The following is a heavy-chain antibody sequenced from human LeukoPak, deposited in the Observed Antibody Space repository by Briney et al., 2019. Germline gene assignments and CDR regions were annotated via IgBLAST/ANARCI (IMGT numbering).Heavy chain of an antibody. CDR1: GYTLTEIP. J-gene: IGHJ4*02. CDR3: ARGLWYGAYS. CDR2: FDPEDGET. V-gene: IGHV1-24*01. Sequence: GASVKVSCKVSGYTLTEIPMHWVRQAPGKGLEWMGGFDPEDGETIYAQKFQGRVTMTEDTSTDTAYMELSSLRSEDTAVYYCARGLWYGAYSWSQGTLVTVSS. D-gene: IGHD4/OR15-4a*01.